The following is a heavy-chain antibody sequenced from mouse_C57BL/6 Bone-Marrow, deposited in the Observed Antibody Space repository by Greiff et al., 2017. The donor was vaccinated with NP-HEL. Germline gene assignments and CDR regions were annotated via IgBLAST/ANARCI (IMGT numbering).Heavy chain of an antibody. CDR2: IYPGGGYT. J-gene: IGHJ1*03. Sequence: QVHVKQSGAELVRPGTSVKMSCKASGYTFTNYWIGWAKQRPGHGLEWIGDIYPGGGYTNYNEKFKGKATLTADKSSSTAYMQFSSLTSEDSAIYYCATGYFDVWGTGTTVTVSS. CDR3: ATGYFDV. CDR1: GYTFTNYW. V-gene: IGHV1-63*01.